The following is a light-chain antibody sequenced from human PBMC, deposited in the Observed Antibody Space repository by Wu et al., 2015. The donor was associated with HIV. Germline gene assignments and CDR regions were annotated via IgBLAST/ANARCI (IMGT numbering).Light chain of an antibody. J-gene: IGKJ3*01. V-gene: IGKV3-15*01. CDR1: QSVSSY. CDR3: QQYNNWHLFT. Sequence: EIVMTQSPATLSVSPGERATLSCRASQSVSSYLAWYQQKAGQAPRLLIYGASNRATGIPARFSGSGSGTEFTLTISSIQSEDFAVYYCQQYNNWHLFTFGPGTKVDVK. CDR2: GAS.